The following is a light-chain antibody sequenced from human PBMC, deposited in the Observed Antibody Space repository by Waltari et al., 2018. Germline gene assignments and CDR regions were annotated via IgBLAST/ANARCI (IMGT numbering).Light chain of an antibody. CDR1: QSVLYISNNKNY. V-gene: IGKV4-1*01. J-gene: IGKJ4*01. Sequence: DIVMTQSPDSLAVSLGERATINSQSSQSVLYISNNKNYLAWYQQKPGQPPKLIIYWASTRESGVPDRFSGSESGTDFTLTISSLQAEDVAVYYCQQYYNSPLTFGGGTKVEIK. CDR3: QQYYNSPLT. CDR2: WAS.